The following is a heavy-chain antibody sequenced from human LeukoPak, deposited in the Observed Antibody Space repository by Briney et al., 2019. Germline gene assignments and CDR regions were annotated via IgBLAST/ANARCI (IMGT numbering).Heavy chain of an antibody. D-gene: IGHD3-22*01. V-gene: IGHV4-61*01. Sequence: SETLSLTCTVSGGSVSSGSYYWSWIRHPPGKGLEWIGYIYYSGSTNYNPSLKSRVTISVDTSKNQFSLKLSSVTAADTAVYYCARDGSDYYDSSGYLRLFDYWGQGTLVTVSS. CDR3: ARDGSDYYDSSGYLRLFDY. CDR2: IYYSGST. CDR1: GGSVSSGSYY. J-gene: IGHJ4*02.